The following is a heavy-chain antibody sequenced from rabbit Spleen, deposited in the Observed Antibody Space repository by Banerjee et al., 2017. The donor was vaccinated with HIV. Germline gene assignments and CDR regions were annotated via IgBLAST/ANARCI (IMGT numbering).Heavy chain of an antibody. CDR3: ARNYVNAFDP. J-gene: IGHJ2*01. D-gene: IGHD1-1*01. Sequence: QEQLVESGGGLVKPGGTLTLTCTGSGFSFSSNWICWVRQAPGKGLEWIACIDTSDGDTDYANWPKGRFTISKTSSTTVTLQMTSLTAADTATYFCARNYVNAFDPWGPGTLVTVS. CDR1: GFSFSSNW. V-gene: IGHV1S45*01. CDR2: IDTSDGDT.